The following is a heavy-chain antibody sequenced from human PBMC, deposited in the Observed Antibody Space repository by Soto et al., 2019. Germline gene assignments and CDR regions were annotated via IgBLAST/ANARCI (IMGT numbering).Heavy chain of an antibody. CDR3: AREGGSYDSGGYLIRGAFDI. CDR2: IYFRGNT. CDR1: GDSISRIDYY. Sequence: SETLSLTCSVSGDSISRIDYYWTWIRQHPEKGLEWIGNIYFRGNTYYSPSLESRLTISVDTSKNQYSLKLTSVTAADTAVYYCAREGGSYDSGGYLIRGAFDIWGQGTMVTVSS. V-gene: IGHV4-31*03. J-gene: IGHJ3*02. D-gene: IGHD3-22*01.